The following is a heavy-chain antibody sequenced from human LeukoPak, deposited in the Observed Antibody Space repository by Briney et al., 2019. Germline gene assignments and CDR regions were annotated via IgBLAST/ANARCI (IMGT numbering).Heavy chain of an antibody. CDR1: GGSISSYY. D-gene: IGHD6-19*01. CDR3: ASARPEAVAGYNFDC. J-gene: IGHJ4*02. CDR2: IYYSGST. V-gene: IGHV4-59*12. Sequence: SETLSLTCTVSGGSISSYYWSWIRQPPGKGLEWIGYIYYSGSTNYNPSLKSRVTISVDTSKNQFSLKLSSVTAADTAVYYCASARPEAVAGYNFDCWGQGTLVTVSS.